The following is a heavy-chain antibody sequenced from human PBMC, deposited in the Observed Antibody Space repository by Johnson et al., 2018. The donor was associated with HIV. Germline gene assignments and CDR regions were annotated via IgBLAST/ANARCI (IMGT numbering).Heavy chain of an antibody. CDR2: INQDGSDK. Sequence: VQLVESGGGLVQPGGSLRLSCAASGFTFSNHHMTWVRQAPGKGLEWVANINQDGSDKYYVDSVKGRFTISRDNAQNSLYLQMNSLRAEDTAVYYCGRESTGAGTAFDIWGQGTMVTVSS. CDR3: GRESTGAGTAFDI. V-gene: IGHV3-7*01. J-gene: IGHJ3*02. D-gene: IGHD2-8*02. CDR1: GFTFSNHH.